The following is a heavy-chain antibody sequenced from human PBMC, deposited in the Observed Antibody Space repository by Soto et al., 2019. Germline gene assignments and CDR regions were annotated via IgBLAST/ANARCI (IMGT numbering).Heavy chain of an antibody. Sequence: PSETLSLTCAVSGGSISSSNWWSWVRQPLGKGLEWIGEIYHSGSTNYNPSLKSRVTISVDKSKNQFSLNLSSVTAADTAVYYCARVVVRQLWSAFFGVFDIWGQGTMVTVSS. CDR3: ARVVVRQLWSAFFGVFDI. J-gene: IGHJ3*02. D-gene: IGHD5-18*01. CDR2: IYHSGST. CDR1: GGSISSSNW. V-gene: IGHV4-4*02.